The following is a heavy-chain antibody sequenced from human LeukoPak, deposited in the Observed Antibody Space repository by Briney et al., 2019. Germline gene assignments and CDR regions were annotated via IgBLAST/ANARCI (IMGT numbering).Heavy chain of an antibody. J-gene: IGHJ4*02. Sequence: ASVKVSCKASGYSFTSYGLTWVRQAPGQGLEWMGWISTYNGSTNYAQKLQGRVTMTTDTSTSTAYMELRSLRSDDTAVYYCARVYEWFGELSTDYWGQGTLVTVSS. V-gene: IGHV1-18*01. CDR1: GYSFTSYG. CDR3: ARVYEWFGELSTDY. CDR2: ISTYNGST. D-gene: IGHD3-10*01.